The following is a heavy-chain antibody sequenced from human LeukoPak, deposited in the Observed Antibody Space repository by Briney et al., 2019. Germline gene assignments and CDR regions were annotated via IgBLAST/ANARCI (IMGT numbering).Heavy chain of an antibody. Sequence: SDPLSLPCTVSGGSLSSYDWSWLRPPAGKGLAWIGRIYTRGSPNYNPSLKSRVGMSVDTSKKQFSLKLSSVTAADTAVYYCARLSSSWYQDWYFDLWGRGTLVTVSS. D-gene: IGHD6-13*01. CDR2: IYTRGSP. V-gene: IGHV4-4*07. J-gene: IGHJ2*01. CDR1: GGSLSSYD. CDR3: ARLSSSWYQDWYFDL.